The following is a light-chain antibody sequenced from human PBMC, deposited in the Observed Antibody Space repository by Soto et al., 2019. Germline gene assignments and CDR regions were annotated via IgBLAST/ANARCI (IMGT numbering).Light chain of an antibody. CDR2: GAS. Sequence: DIVLTQSPGTLSLSPWERATLSCRASQSVSSSYLAWYQQQPGQAPRLRSDGASSRPTGIPDRFSGSGSGTDCTRTISRLEPEDFAVYYCQQYGSSSWTFGQGTKVDI. V-gene: IGKV3-20*01. J-gene: IGKJ1*01. CDR3: QQYGSSSWT. CDR1: QSVSSSY.